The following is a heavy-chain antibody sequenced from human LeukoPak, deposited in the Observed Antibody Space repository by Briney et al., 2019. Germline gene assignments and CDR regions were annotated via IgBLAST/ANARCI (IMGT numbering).Heavy chain of an antibody. CDR1: GGSISSYY. CDR3: ARTYYYGSGSYYQHRDAFDI. J-gene: IGHJ3*02. CDR2: IYTSGST. D-gene: IGHD3-10*01. Sequence: ASETLSLTCTVSGGSISSYYWSWIRQPAGKGLEWIGRIYTSGSTNYNPSLKSRVTMSVDTSKNQFSLKLSSVTAADTAVYYCARTYYYGSGSYYQHRDAFDIWGQGTMVTVSS. V-gene: IGHV4-4*07.